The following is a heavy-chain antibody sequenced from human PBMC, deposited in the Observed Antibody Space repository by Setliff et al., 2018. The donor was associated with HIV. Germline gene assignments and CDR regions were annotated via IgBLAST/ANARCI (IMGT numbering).Heavy chain of an antibody. D-gene: IGHD1-26*01. CDR1: GGTLSSRDYN. CDR3: ARHRGSYLDPLDV. V-gene: IGHV4-39*01. CDR2: VYYSGSV. J-gene: IGHJ3*01. Sequence: NPSETLSLTCSVSGGTLSSRDYNWVWIRQPPGKGLEWIGSVYYSGSVNCNPSLKSRVTMSVDTSKNQFTLNLNSVTAADTAVYYCARHRGSYLDPLDVWGRGTMVTVSS.